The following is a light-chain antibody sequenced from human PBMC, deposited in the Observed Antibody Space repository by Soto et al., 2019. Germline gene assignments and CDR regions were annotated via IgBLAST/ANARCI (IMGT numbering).Light chain of an antibody. J-gene: IGKJ1*01. CDR3: QQYNSYWT. V-gene: IGKV1-5*03. Sequence: DIQMTQSPSTLSASVGDRVTITCRASQSISSWLAWYQQKPGKAPKLLIYKAYSLESGVPSMFSGSGSGTEFTLTISSLQPDDFATYYCQQYNSYWTFGQGTKVEIK. CDR1: QSISSW. CDR2: KAY.